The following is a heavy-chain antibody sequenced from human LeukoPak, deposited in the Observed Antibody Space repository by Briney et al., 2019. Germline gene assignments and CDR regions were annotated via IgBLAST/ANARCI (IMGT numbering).Heavy chain of an antibody. CDR2: INPNRGGT. Sequence: ASVKVSCKASGYTFTGYYMHWVRQAPGQGLEWMGWINPNRGGTNYAQKFQGWVTMTRDTSISTAYMELSRLRSDDTAVYYCARGVPAADHFDYWGQGTLVTVSS. D-gene: IGHD2-2*01. J-gene: IGHJ4*02. CDR3: ARGVPAADHFDY. V-gene: IGHV1-2*04. CDR1: GYTFTGYY.